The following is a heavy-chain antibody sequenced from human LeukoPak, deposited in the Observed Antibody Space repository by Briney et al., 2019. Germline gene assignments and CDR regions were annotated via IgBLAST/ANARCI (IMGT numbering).Heavy chain of an antibody. CDR2: IWYDGSNK. D-gene: IGHD6-19*01. CDR3: AKVEAVAGTYINYFDY. J-gene: IGHJ4*02. V-gene: IGHV3-33*06. Sequence: PARSLRLSCAASGFTFSSYGMHWVRQAPGKGLEWVADIWYDGSNKYYADSVKGRFTISRDNSKNTLYLQMNSLRAEDTAVYYCAKVEAVAGTYINYFDYWSQGTLVTVSS. CDR1: GFTFSSYG.